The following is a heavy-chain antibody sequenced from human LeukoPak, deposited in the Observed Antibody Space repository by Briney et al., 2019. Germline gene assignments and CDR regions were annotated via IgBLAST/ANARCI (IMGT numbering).Heavy chain of an antibody. CDR2: IDNSGSI. J-gene: IGHJ4*02. CDR1: GFSFNNYN. Sequence: PGGSLRLSCAAPGFSFNNYNMNWVRQAPGQGLEWVSYIDNSGSIYYADSVKGRFTISRDDGRNSVFLEMNSLRAEDTAVYYCANSGNYYMAYWGQGTLVTVSS. V-gene: IGHV3-48*01. D-gene: IGHD1-26*01. CDR3: ANSGNYYMAY.